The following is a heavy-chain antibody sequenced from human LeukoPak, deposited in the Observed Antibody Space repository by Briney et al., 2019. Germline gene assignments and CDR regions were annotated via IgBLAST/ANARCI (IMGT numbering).Heavy chain of an antibody. CDR1: VFTFRRYW. CDR2: IKQDGNEK. Sequence: GWSLSLSCAASVFTFRRYWMSGVRQAPGRGRGWVANIKQDGNEKYYVATVKGRFTISRDKTKNSLYLQMNSLRAEDTAVYYCARDCWSPDYWGQGTLVTVSS. J-gene: IGHJ4*02. CDR3: ARDCWSPDY. V-gene: IGHV3-7*01.